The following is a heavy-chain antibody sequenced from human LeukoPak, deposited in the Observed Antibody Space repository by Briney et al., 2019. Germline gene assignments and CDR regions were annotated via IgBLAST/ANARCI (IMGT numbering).Heavy chain of an antibody. CDR1: GGSFSGYY. J-gene: IGHJ4*02. V-gene: IGHV4-34*01. CDR3: ARGILVTVYAAFDY. CDR2: IIHTGRT. D-gene: IGHD2/OR15-2a*01. Sequence: SETLSLTCGVYGGSFSGYYWTWIRQSPGMGLEWIGEIIHTGRTNYNPSLASRVSISVDTSKNQFSLELSSVTAADTAVYYCARGILVTVYAAFDYWGQGTLVTVSS.